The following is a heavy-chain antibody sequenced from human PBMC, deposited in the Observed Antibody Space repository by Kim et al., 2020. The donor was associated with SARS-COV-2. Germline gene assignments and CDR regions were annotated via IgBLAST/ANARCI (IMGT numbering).Heavy chain of an antibody. CDR3: ARHRGRGCSGGSCYWDWFDP. V-gene: IGHV4-39*01. D-gene: IGHD2-15*01. CDR2: TYYSGST. CDR1: GDSISTSSYY. Sequence: SETLSLTCTVSGDSISTSSYYWGWIRQPPGKGLEWIGTTYYSGSTHCNPSLKSRVTISVDTSKNQFSLRLSSVTAADTAMYYCARHRGRGCSGGSCYWDWFDPCGQGALVTVSS. J-gene: IGHJ5*02.